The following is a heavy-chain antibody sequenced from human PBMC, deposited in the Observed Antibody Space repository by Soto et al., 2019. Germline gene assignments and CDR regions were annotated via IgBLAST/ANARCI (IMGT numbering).Heavy chain of an antibody. CDR2: IIPIFGTA. V-gene: IGHV1-69*01. J-gene: IGHJ4*02. Sequence: QVQLVQSGAEVKKPGSSVKVSCKASGGTFSSYAISWVRQAPGQGLEWMGGIIPIFGTANYAQKFQGRVTITADESTSTAYMELSSLRSEDTSVYYCARDRLAGGSTVTTSHYFDYWGQGTLVTFSS. CDR3: ARDRLAGGSTVTTSHYFDY. D-gene: IGHD4-17*01. CDR1: GGTFSSYA.